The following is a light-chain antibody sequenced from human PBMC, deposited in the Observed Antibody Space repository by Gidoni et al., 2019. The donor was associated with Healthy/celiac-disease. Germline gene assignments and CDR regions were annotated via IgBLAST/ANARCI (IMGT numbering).Light chain of an antibody. CDR2: DAS. V-gene: IGKV3-11*01. CDR1: QSVSSY. J-gene: IGKJ2*01. CDR3: QQRSNWPPVYT. Sequence: EIVLTQSPATLSLSPGERATLSCRASQSVSSYLALYQQKPDQAPRLLIYDASNRATGIPARFSGSGSGTDFTLTISSLEPEDFAVYYCQQRSNWPPVYTFGQGTKLEIK.